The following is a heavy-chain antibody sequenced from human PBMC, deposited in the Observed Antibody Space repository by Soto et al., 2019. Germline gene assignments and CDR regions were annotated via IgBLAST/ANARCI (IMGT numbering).Heavy chain of an antibody. CDR1: GFTFSDYG. J-gene: IGHJ3*02. CDR3: ARDLHCSGGSCYHDAFDI. D-gene: IGHD2-15*01. Sequence: QVQLVESGGGGVQPGRSLRLSCAASGFTFSDYGMHWVRQAPGKGLEWVAVIYSGGSTYYADSVKGRFTISRDNSKNTLYLQMNSLRAEDTAVYYCARDLHCSGGSCYHDAFDIWGQGTMVTVSS. V-gene: IGHV3-NL1*01. CDR2: IYSGGST.